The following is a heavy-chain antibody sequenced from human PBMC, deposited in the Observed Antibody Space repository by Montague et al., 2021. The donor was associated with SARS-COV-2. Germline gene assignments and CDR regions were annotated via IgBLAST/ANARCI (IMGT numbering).Heavy chain of an antibody. J-gene: IGHJ4*02. V-gene: IGHV4-59*13. CDR3: ARDSHYYGSSGHFDY. CDR2: IYYSGST. D-gene: IGHD3-22*01. Sequence: SETLSLTCTVSGGSISSYYWSWIRQPPGKGLEWIGYIYYSGSTNYSPSLKSRVTISVDTSKNQFSLKLSSVTAADTAVYYCARDSHYYGSSGHFDYWGQGTLVTVSS. CDR1: GGSISSYY.